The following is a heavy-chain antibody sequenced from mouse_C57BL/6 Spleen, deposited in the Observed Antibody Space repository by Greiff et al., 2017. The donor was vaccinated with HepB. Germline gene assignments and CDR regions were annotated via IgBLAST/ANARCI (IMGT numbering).Heavy chain of an antibody. CDR1: GYTFTSYW. Sequence: VKLQQPGAELVMPGASVKLSCKASGYTFTSYWMHWVKQRPGQGLEWIGEIDPSDSYTNYNQKFKGKSTLTVDKSSSTAYIQLSSLTSEDSAVYYCAKGYDGGYYFDYWGQGTTLTVSS. CDR2: IDPSDSYT. D-gene: IGHD2-2*01. CDR3: AKGYDGGYYFDY. V-gene: IGHV1-69*01. J-gene: IGHJ2*01.